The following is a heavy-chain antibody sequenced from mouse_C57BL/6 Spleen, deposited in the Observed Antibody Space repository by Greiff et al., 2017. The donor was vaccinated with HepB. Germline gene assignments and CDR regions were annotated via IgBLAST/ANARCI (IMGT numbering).Heavy chain of an antibody. CDR1: GFSFTSYG. J-gene: IGHJ4*01. Sequence: VQLQESGPGLVQPSPCLSISCTVSGFSFTSYGVHWVRQSPGKGLEWLGVIWSGGSTDYNAAFMSRLSITKDNSKSHVFFKMNSLQADDTAIYYCAKTYYGSPYYAMDYWGQGTSVTVSS. V-gene: IGHV2-5*01. D-gene: IGHD1-1*01. CDR3: AKTYYGSPYYAMDY. CDR2: IWSGGST.